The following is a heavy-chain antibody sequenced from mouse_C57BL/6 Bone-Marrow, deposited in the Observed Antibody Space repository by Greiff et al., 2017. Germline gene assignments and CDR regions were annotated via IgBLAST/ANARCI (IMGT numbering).Heavy chain of an antibody. V-gene: IGHV5-17*01. CDR3: ARGGFDY. J-gene: IGHJ2*01. Sequence: EVKLMESGGGLVKPGGSLKLSCAASGFTFSDYGMHWVRQAPEKGLEWVAYISSGSSTIYYADTVKGRFTLSRDNAKNTLFLQMTSLRSEDTAMYYCARGGFDYWGQGTTLTVSS. CDR2: ISSGSSTI. CDR1: GFTFSDYG.